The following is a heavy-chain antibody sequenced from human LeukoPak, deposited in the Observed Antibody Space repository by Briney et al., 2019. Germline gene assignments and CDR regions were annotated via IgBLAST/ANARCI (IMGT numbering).Heavy chain of an antibody. CDR2: ISGSGGST. CDR1: GFTFSSYA. D-gene: IGHD3-16*01. Sequence: GSLTLSCAASGFTFSSYAMSWVRQAPGKGLEWVSAISGSGGSTYYADSVKGRFTISRDNSKNTLYLQMNSLRAEDTAVYYCAPPLGRYYYYGMDVWGQGTTVTVSS. CDR3: APPLGRYYYYGMDV. J-gene: IGHJ6*02. V-gene: IGHV3-23*01.